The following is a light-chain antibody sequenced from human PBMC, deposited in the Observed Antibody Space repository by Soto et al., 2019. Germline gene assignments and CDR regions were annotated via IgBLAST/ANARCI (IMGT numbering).Light chain of an antibody. V-gene: IGKV4-1*01. CDR2: WAS. CDR3: QQYYSTPLT. Sequence: ESGFTLSPASAAVSPVDVAPSNGKSSHTGLYSSNNKNYLAWYQQKKGQPPNXXIYWASTRESGVPDRFSGSGYGTDFNLTISSLQAEDVAVYYCQQYYSTPLTFGGGTKVDIK. J-gene: IGKJ4*01. CDR1: HTGLYSSNNKNY.